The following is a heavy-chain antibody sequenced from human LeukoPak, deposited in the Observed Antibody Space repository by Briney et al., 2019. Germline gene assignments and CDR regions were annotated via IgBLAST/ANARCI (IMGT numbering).Heavy chain of an antibody. V-gene: IGHV4-39*01. CDR1: GGSISSTSYY. Sequence: PSETLSLTCTVSGGSISSTSYYWGWIRQPPGKGLEWIGSIYYGGSTYYNPSLKSRVTISVDTSKNQFSLKLSSVTAADTAVYYCARHPYQLRWLSWLDPWGQGTLVTVSS. D-gene: IGHD2-2*01. CDR3: ARHPYQLRWLSWLDP. J-gene: IGHJ5*02. CDR2: IYYGGST.